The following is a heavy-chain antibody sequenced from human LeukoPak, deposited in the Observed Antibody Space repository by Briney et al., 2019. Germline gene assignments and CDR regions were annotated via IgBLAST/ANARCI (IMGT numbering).Heavy chain of an antibody. CDR1: GFTFSSFS. D-gene: IGHD2-2*01. V-gene: IGHV3-21*01. CDR2: INSTSSYI. J-gene: IGHJ6*03. CDR3: ARESGSRSYYYYMDV. Sequence: GGSLRLSCAASGFTFSSFSMNWVRQAPGKGLEWVSSINSTSSYIYYADSVKGRFTISRDKDKNSVYLQMTSLRAEDTAVYYCARESGSRSYYYYMDVWGKGTTVTVSS.